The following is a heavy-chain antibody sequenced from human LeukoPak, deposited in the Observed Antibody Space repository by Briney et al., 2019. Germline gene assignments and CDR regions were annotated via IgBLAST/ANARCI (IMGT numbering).Heavy chain of an antibody. CDR3: ASQPYSSSWYRTTDY. CDR2: IYSGGST. J-gene: IGHJ4*02. V-gene: IGHV3-66*04. D-gene: IGHD6-13*01. CDR1: GFTVSSNY. Sequence: PGGSLRLSCAASGFTVSSNYMSWVRQAPGKGLEWVAVIYSGGSTYYADSVKGRFTISRDNSKNTLYLQMNSLRAEDTAVYYCASQPYSSSWYRTTDYWSQGTLVTVYS.